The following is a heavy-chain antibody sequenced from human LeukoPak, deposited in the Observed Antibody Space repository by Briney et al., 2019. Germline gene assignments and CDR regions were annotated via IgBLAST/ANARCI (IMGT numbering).Heavy chain of an antibody. CDR3: AKDIGYCSGGSCYLFDY. CDR2: ISGSGGST. V-gene: IGHV3-23*01. Sequence: GGSLRLSRAASGFTLSSYAMSWVRQAPGKGLEWVSAISGSGGSTYYADSVKGRFTISRDNSKNTLYLQMNSLRAEDTAVYYCAKDIGYCSGGSCYLFDYWGQGTLVTVSS. CDR1: GFTLSSYA. J-gene: IGHJ4*02. D-gene: IGHD2-15*01.